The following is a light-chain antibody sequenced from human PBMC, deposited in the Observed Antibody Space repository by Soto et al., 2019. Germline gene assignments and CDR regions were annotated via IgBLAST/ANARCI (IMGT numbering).Light chain of an antibody. Sequence: EIVMTQSPATLSVSPGERATLSCRASQSVSSNLAWSKQKPAQAPRLLIYGASTRATGIPSRFSGSGSGTEFTFTISSLQSEDFAVYYCQQYNNWPLTFGQGTKVEIQ. J-gene: IGKJ1*01. V-gene: IGKV3-15*01. CDR2: GAS. CDR1: QSVSSN. CDR3: QQYNNWPLT.